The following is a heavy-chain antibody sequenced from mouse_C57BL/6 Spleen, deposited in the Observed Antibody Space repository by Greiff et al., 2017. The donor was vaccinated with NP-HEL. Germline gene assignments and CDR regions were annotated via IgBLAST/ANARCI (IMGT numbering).Heavy chain of an antibody. CDR2: INPSNGGT. Sequence: QVQLKQPGTELVKPGASVKLSCKASGYTFTSYWMHWVKQRPGQGLEWIGNINPSNGGTNYNEKFKSKATLTVDKSSSTAYMQLSSLTSEDSAVYYCARPFYGYYAMDYWGQGTSVTVSS. CDR1: GYTFTSYW. J-gene: IGHJ4*01. V-gene: IGHV1-53*01. CDR3: ARPFYGYYAMDY. D-gene: IGHD1-2*01.